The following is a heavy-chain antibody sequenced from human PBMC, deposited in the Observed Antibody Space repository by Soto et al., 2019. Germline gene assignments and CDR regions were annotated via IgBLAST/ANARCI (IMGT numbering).Heavy chain of an antibody. V-gene: IGHV1-69*13. Sequence: SVKVSCKASGGTFSSYAISWVRQAPGQGLEWMGGIIPIFGTANYAQKFQGRVTITADESTSTAYMELSSLRSEDTAVYYCARGRDYYYGMDVWGQGTTVTVSS. CDR2: IIPIFGTA. CDR3: ARGRDYYYGMDV. J-gene: IGHJ6*02. CDR1: GGTFSSYA.